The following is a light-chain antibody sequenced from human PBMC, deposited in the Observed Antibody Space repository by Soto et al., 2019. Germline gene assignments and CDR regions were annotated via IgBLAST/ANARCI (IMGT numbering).Light chain of an antibody. CDR3: XQRSNWRFT. CDR2: DAS. Sequence: EIVLTQSPATLSLSPGERATLSCRASQSVSSYLAWYQQKPGQAPRLLIYDASNRATGIPARFSGSGSGTDFTLTISSLEPEDXAXXYXXQRSNWRFTFGPGTKVDIK. V-gene: IGKV3-11*01. CDR1: QSVSSY. J-gene: IGKJ3*01.